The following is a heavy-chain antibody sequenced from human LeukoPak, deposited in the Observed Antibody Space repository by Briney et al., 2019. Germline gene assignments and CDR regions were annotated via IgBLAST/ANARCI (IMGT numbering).Heavy chain of an antibody. V-gene: IGHV3-30*04. J-gene: IGHJ4*02. CDR1: GFTFSSYA. CDR3: ASSGTQPSPFDY. CDR2: ISYDGSNK. D-gene: IGHD1-1*01. Sequence: GGSLRLSCAASGFTFSSYAMHWVRQAPGKGLEWVAVISYDGSNKYYADPVKGRFTISRDNSKNTLYLQMNSLRAEDTAVYYCASSGTQPSPFDYWGQGTLVSVSS.